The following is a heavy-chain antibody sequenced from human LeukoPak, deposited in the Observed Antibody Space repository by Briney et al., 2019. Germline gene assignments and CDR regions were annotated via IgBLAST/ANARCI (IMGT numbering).Heavy chain of an antibody. V-gene: IGHV4-61*01. CDR3: ARATDEYSSSWFYKSAYNWFDP. D-gene: IGHD6-13*01. J-gene: IGHJ5*02. Sequence: SKTLSLTCTVSGYSISSGYYWSWIRQPPGKGLEWIGYIYYSGSTNYNPSPKSRVTISVDTSKNQFSLKLSSVTAADTAVYYCARATDEYSSSWFYKSAYNWFDPWGQGTLVTVSS. CDR1: GYSISSGYY. CDR2: IYYSGST.